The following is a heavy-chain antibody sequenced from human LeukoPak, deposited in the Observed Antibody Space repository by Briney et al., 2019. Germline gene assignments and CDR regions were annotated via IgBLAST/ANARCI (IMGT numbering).Heavy chain of an antibody. D-gene: IGHD6-19*01. CDR3: ATKGSSGWLYYYYGMDV. CDR1: GYTFTSYA. V-gene: IGHV7-4-1*02. J-gene: IGHJ6*02. Sequence: ASVKVSCTASGYTFTSYAMNWVRQAPGQGLEWMGWINTNTGNPTYAQGFTGRFVFSLDTSVSTAYLQISSLKAEDTAVYYCATKGSSGWLYYYYGMDVWGQGTTVTVSS. CDR2: INTNTGNP.